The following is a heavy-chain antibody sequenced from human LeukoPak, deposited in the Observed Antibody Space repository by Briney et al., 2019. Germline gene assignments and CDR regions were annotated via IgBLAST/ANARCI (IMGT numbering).Heavy chain of an antibody. V-gene: IGHV4-39*02. CDR3: ASAPRQGSIGGLDY. CDR1: GGSISSSTYY. Sequence: SETLSHTCTVSGGSISSSTYYWGWIRQPPGQGLEWIGAIYYTGTTYYNPSLRSRVTISVDTSKSHFSLKLSSVTAADTALYYCASAPRQGSIGGLDYWGQGTPVTVSS. D-gene: IGHD3-16*01. CDR2: IYYTGTT. J-gene: IGHJ4*02.